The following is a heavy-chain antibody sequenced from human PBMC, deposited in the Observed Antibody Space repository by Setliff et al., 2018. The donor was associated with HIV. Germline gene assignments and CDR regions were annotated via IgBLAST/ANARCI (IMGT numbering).Heavy chain of an antibody. V-gene: IGHV4-61*02. Sequence: LSLTCAVSGYSISSGYYWSWIRQPAGKRLEWIGRIYSSGSTNYNPSLKSRVTMSVDTSKNQFSLKLSSVTAADTAVYYCARDNWGGLVDYWGQGTLVTVSS. CDR3: ARDNWGGLVDY. J-gene: IGHJ4*02. CDR1: GYSISSGYY. CDR2: IYSSGST. D-gene: IGHD2-21*01.